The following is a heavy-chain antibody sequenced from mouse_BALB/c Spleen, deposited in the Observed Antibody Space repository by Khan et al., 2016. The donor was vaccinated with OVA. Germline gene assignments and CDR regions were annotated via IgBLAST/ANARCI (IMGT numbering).Heavy chain of an antibody. CDR2: IDPENGDT. V-gene: IGHV14-1*02. J-gene: IGHJ3*01. CDR1: GFNIKDYY. CDR3: ARSGYSAWFAY. Sequence: VQLQQSGAKLVRPGALVKLSCKASGFNIKDYYMHWVKQRPEQGLEWIGWIDPENGDTIYDPKFQGKASITADTSSNTAYPQLSSLASEDTAVYYCARSGYSAWFAYWGQGTLVTVSA.